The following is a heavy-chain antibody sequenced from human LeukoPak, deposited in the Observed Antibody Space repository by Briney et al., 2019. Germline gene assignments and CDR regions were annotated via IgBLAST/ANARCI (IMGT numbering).Heavy chain of an antibody. D-gene: IGHD3-22*01. V-gene: IGHV1-8*03. CDR1: EYTFTGYY. CDR3: ARLFQRNELNYYDSSGYSLGY. Sequence: ASVKVSCKASEYTFTGYYMHWVRQAPGQGLEWMGWMNPNSGNTGYAQKFQGRITITRNTSIRTAYMELSSLRSEDTAVYYCARLFQRNELNYYDSSGYSLGYWGQGTLVTVSS. CDR2: MNPNSGNT. J-gene: IGHJ4*02.